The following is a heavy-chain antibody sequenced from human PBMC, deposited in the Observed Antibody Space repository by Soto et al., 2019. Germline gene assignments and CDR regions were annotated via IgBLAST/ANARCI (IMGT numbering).Heavy chain of an antibody. J-gene: IGHJ4*02. V-gene: IGHV5-10-1*01. CDR2: IDPSDSYT. CDR3: ARHMYCYDSSGYPYYFDY. CDR1: GYSFTSYW. Sequence: GESLKISCKGSGYSFTSYWISWVRQMPGKGLEWMGRIDPSDSYTNYSPSFQGHVTISADKSISTAYLQWSSLKASDTAMYYCARHMYCYDSSGYPYYFDYWGQGTLVTVSS. D-gene: IGHD3-22*01.